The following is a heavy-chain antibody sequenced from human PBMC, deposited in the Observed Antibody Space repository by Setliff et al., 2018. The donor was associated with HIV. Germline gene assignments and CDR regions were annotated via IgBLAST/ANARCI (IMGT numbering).Heavy chain of an antibody. Sequence: SETLSLTCTVSGGSISSGGYYWSWIRQHPGKGLEWIGYIYYSGSTYYNPSLKSRVTVSIDTSKNQFSLKLSAVTAADTAVYCCARGRGSSSSWPIDYWGQGTRVTVAS. CDR1: GGSISSGGYY. V-gene: IGHV4-31*03. CDR3: ARGRGSSSSWPIDY. J-gene: IGHJ4*02. CDR2: IYYSGST. D-gene: IGHD6-13*01.